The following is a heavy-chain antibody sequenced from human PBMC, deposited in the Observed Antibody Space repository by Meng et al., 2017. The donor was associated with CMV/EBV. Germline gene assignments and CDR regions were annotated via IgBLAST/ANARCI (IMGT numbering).Heavy chain of an antibody. Sequence: SETLSPTCTVPGYSISSGYYWGWTRQPPGKGLEWIGSIYHSGSTYYNPSLKSRVTIPVDTSKNQFSLKLSSVTAADPAVHYCARELTYYDFWSGYLRTQTRNNWFDPWGQGTLVTVSS. CDR1: GYSISSGYY. CDR3: ARELTYYDFWSGYLRTQTRNNWFDP. CDR2: IYHSGST. V-gene: IGHV4-38-2*02. J-gene: IGHJ5*02. D-gene: IGHD3-3*01.